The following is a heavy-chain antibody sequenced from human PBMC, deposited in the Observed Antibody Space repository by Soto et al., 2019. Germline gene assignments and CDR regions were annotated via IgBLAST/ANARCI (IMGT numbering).Heavy chain of an antibody. Sequence: QVQLQESGPGLVKPSETLSLSCTVSGGSISSYYWSWFRQSPGKRMEWIGYVHHSWGSSYNPSLRRXGXXSLDTSKSQFPLKVPSVTATATAVYYCARQGFGPLHGLVDVWGQGTTVTVSS. CDR3: ARQGFGPLHGLVDV. V-gene: IGHV4-59*08. J-gene: IGHJ6*02. CDR1: GGSISSYY. CDR2: VHHSWGS. D-gene: IGHD3-10*01.